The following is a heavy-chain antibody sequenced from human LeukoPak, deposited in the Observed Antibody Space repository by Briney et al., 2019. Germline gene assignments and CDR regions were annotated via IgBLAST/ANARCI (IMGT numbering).Heavy chain of an antibody. CDR3: ARDPGGIVATGPDY. J-gene: IGHJ4*02. Sequence: ASVKVSCKASGCTFTSYDINWVRQATGQGLEWMGWMNPNSGNTGYAQKFQGRVTITRNTSISTAYMELSSLRSEDTAVYYCARDPGGIVATGPDYWGQGTLVTVSS. CDR2: MNPNSGNT. CDR1: GCTFTSYD. D-gene: IGHD5-12*01. V-gene: IGHV1-8*03.